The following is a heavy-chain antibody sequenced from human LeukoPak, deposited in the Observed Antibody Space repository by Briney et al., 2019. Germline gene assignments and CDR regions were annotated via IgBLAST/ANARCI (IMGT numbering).Heavy chain of an antibody. D-gene: IGHD6-19*01. Sequence: ASVKVSCKASGNTFTSYAITWVRQAPGQGLEWMGWISAYNGNTNYAQKLQGRVTMTADTSTSTAYMELRSLRSDDTALYYCARFGLGKHIEVAGIPFDIWGQGTMVTVSS. CDR1: GNTFTSYA. CDR2: ISAYNGNT. CDR3: ARFGLGKHIEVAGIPFDI. J-gene: IGHJ3*02. V-gene: IGHV1-18*01.